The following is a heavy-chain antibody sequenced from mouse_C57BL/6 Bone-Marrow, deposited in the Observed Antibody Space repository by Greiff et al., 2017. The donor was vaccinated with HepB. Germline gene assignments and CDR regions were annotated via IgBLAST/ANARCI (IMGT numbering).Heavy chain of an antibody. CDR3: AKPLITTYAMDY. J-gene: IGHJ4*01. CDR1: GFTFSDYY. Sequence: EVNLVESGGGLVQPGGSLKLSCAASGFTFSDYYMYWVRQTPEKRLEWVAYISNGGGSTYYPDTVKGRFTISRDNAKNTLYLQMSSLKSEDTAMYYCAKPLITTYAMDYWGQGTSVTVSS. CDR2: ISNGGGST. D-gene: IGHD1-1*01. V-gene: IGHV5-12*01.